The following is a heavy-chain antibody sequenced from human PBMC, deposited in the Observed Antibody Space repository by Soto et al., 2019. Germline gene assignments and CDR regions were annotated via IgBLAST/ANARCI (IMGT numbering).Heavy chain of an antibody. CDR2: IRRNAYGGTT. CDR3: TRASSLDFDF. CDR1: GLTFGDYA. V-gene: IGHV3-49*04. Sequence: PGGSLRLSCTTSGLTFGDYALSWVRQAPGKGLEWVGFIRRNAYGGTTDYAASVKGRFTISRDDSKSIAYLQMNSLRTEDTALYYCTRASSLDFDFWGQGTLVTVS. D-gene: IGHD3-16*01. J-gene: IGHJ4*02.